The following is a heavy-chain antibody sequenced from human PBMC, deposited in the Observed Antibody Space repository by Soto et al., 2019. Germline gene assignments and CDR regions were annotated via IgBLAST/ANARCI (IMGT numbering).Heavy chain of an antibody. D-gene: IGHD3-22*01. Sequence: QVQLVESGGGVVQPGRSLRLSCAASGFTFSSYAMHWVRQAPGKGLEWVAVISYDGSNKYYADSVKGRFTISRDNSKNTLYLQMNSLRAEDTAVYYCARGPPYYDSGGYLDYWGQGTLVTVSS. CDR1: GFTFSSYA. CDR2: ISYDGSNK. V-gene: IGHV3-30-3*01. J-gene: IGHJ4*02. CDR3: ARGPPYYDSGGYLDY.